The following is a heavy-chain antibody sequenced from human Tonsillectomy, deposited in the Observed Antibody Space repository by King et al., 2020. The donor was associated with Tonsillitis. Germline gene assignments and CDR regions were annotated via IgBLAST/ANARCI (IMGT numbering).Heavy chain of an antibody. J-gene: IGHJ5*02. CDR1: GFSLSADGVA. Sequence: TLQESGPTLVKPTQTLTLTCTFSGFSLSADGVAVAWIRQPPGKALEWLALIYWDDDKRYSPSLKSRLSITKDTSKNQVVLTMADMDPADTATYYCARRRATLVRGITISRFDPWGQGTLVTVSS. CDR3: ARRRATLVRGITISRFDP. V-gene: IGHV2-5*02. D-gene: IGHD3-10*01. CDR2: IYWDDDK.